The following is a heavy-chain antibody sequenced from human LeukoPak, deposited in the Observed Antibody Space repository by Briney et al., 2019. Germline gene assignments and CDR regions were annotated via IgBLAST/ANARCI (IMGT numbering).Heavy chain of an antibody. J-gene: IGHJ4*02. CDR2: ISSSSSYI. D-gene: IGHD2-15*01. V-gene: IGHV3-21*01. CDR3: AKSGQLMGGGSSELAWSAAFYDY. Sequence: PGGSLRLSCAASGFTFSSYRMTWVRQAPGKGLEWVSSISSSSSYIYYADSVKGRFTISRDNAKNSLYLQMNSLRAEDTAVYYCAKSGQLMGGGSSELAWSAAFYDYWGQGTLVTVSS. CDR1: GFTFSSYR.